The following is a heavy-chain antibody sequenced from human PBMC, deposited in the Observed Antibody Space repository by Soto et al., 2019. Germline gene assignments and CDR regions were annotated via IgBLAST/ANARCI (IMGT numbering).Heavy chain of an antibody. J-gene: IGHJ4*02. V-gene: IGHV4-30-2*01. CDR1: GASITSGSYS. D-gene: IGHD1-26*01. CDR2: IHVTGYT. CDR3: ARGGALRPNGNVPLAF. Sequence: PSEILSLTCIVSGASITSGSYSLSWIRQAPGKGLEWIGNIHVTGYTAFSPSLKRRVTMSVDTSKNQFSLNVNSVTAADTAVYFCARGGALRPNGNVPLAFWGQGTLVTVSS.